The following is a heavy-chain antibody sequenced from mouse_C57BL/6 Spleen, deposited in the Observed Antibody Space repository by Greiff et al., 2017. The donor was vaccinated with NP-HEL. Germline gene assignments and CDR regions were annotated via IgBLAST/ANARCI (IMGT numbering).Heavy chain of an antibody. J-gene: IGHJ1*03. CDR1: GYTFTSYW. V-gene: IGHV1-64*01. CDR2: IHPNSGST. CDR3: ARSSVRYFDV. Sequence: VQLQQSGAELVKPGASVKLSCKASGYTFTSYWMHWVKQRPGQGLEWIGMIHPNSGSTNYNEKFKSKATLTVDKSSSTAYMQLSSLTSEDSAVYYCARSSVRYFDVWGTGTTVTVSS.